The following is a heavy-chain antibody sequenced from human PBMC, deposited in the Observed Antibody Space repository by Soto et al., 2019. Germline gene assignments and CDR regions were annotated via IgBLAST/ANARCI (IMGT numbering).Heavy chain of an antibody. Sequence: SLRLSCAASGFTLSSHAMSWVRQAPGKGLEWVSAISGSADSTYYSDSVKGRFTISRDNSKNTLYLQMNSLRAEDTAVYYCAPESGTYYGYFEYWGQGILVTVSS. V-gene: IGHV3-23*01. CDR1: GFTLSSHA. CDR2: ISGSADST. D-gene: IGHD1-26*01. CDR3: APESGTYYGYFEY. J-gene: IGHJ4*02.